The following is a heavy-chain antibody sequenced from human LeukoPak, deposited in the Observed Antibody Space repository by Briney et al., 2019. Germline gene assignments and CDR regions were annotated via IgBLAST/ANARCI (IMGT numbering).Heavy chain of an antibody. Sequence: SETLSLTCAVFGGSFIVYFWRWISQPPGRGLQWLGEINHSGSTNYNPSLKSRDTISVDTSKNQFSLKLSSVTAADTAVYYCARGGGATFGNWGQGTLVTVSS. J-gene: IGHJ4*02. D-gene: IGHD1-26*01. CDR1: GGSFIVYF. V-gene: IGHV4-34*01. CDR2: INHSGST. CDR3: ARGGGATFGN.